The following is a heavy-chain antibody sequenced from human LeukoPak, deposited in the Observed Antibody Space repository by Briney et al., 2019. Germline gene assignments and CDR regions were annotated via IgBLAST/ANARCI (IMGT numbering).Heavy chain of an antibody. D-gene: IGHD2-21*02. CDR1: GYTFTGYY. CDR2: INPNSGGT. J-gene: IGHJ4*02. CDR3: ARLAYCGGDCSTPDY. V-gene: IGHV1-2*02. Sequence: GASVKVSCKASGYTFTGYYMHWVRQAPGQGLEWMGWINPNSGGTNYAQKFQGRVTMTRDTSISTAYMELSRLRSDDTAVYYCARLAYCGGDCSTPDYWGQGTLVTVSS.